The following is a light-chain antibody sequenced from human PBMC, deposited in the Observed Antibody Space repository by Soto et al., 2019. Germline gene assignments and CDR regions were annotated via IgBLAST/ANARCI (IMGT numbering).Light chain of an antibody. CDR3: QQYNSYSWT. CDR2: AAS. Sequence: DIQMTHSPSSLSASLGDRSTITCPASQSISSYLNWYQQKPGKAPKLLIYAASSLQSGVPSRFSGSGSGTEFTLTISSLQPEDFATYYCQQYNSYSWTFGQGTKVDIK. CDR1: QSISSY. J-gene: IGKJ1*01. V-gene: IGKV1-39*01.